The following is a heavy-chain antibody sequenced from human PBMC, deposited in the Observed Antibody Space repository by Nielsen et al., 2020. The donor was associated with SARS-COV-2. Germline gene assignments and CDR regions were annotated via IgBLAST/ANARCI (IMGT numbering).Heavy chain of an antibody. D-gene: IGHD3-22*01. CDR2: IGDSGSPT. CDR3: ARALTGYYYDSSGYSNYFDY. V-gene: IGHV3-11*04. Sequence: WIRQPPGKGLEWVSGIGDSGSPTYYADSVKGRFTISRDNAKNSLYLQMNSLRAEDTAVYYCARALTGYYYDSSGYSNYFDYWGQGTLVTVSS. J-gene: IGHJ4*02.